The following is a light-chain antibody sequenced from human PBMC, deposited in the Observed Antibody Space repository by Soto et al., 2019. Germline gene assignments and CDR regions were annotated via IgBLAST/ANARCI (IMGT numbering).Light chain of an antibody. V-gene: IGKV1-9*01. CDR2: GAS. Sequence: DIQLTQSPSFVSASVGERVTITCRASQDISRYLAWYQQKPGEAPKLLISGASTLQSGVTSRFSGSGSGTEFTLTVNYLLPEDFAPYYCQQLYYYSSFGQGTRLENK. J-gene: IGKJ5*01. CDR3: QQLYYYSS. CDR1: QDISRY.